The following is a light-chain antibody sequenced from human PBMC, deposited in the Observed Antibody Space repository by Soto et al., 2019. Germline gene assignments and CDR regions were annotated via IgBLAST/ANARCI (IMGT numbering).Light chain of an antibody. V-gene: IGKV1-39*01. CDR3: QQVNVYPST. J-gene: IGKJ4*01. Sequence: DIQMTQSPSTLSASVGDTVTITCRASQSISMYLSWYQQKPGKAPNLLIYDASTLHSGVPSRFSGGGSGTDFTLTISSLQPEDFATYYCQQVNVYPSTFGGGTKVDIK. CDR1: QSISMY. CDR2: DAS.